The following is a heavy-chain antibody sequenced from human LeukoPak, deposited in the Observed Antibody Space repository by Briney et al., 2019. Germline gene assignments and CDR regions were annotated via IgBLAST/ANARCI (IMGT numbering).Heavy chain of an antibody. CDR1: GYSFTSYW. CDR2: IYPGDSDT. CDR3: ARLTRGSGSYPGAFDI. J-gene: IGHJ3*02. V-gene: IGHV5-51*01. Sequence: GESLKISCKGSGYSFTSYWIGWVRQMPGKGLGWMGIIYPGDSDTRYSPSFQGQVTISADKSISTAYRQWSSLKASDTAMYYCARLTRGSGSYPGAFDIWGQGTMVTVSS. D-gene: IGHD3-10*01.